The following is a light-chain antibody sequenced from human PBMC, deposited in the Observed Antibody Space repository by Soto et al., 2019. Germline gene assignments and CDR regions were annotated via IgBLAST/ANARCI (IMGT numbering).Light chain of an antibody. CDR3: SSYTSSSTPALYV. Sequence: QSALTQPASVSGSPGQSITISCTGTSSDVGGYNYVSWYQQHPGKAPKLMIYDVSNRPSGVSNRFSGSKSGNTASLPISGLQAEDEADYYCSSYTSSSTPALYVFGTGTKVTVL. J-gene: IGLJ1*01. CDR1: SSDVGGYNY. CDR2: DVS. V-gene: IGLV2-14*01.